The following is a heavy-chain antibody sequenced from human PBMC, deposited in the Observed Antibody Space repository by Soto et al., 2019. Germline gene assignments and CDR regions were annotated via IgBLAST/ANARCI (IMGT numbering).Heavy chain of an antibody. CDR2: ISYDGSNK. CDR3: AKDSGYSSSWYYYYGMDV. V-gene: IGHV3-30*18. J-gene: IGHJ6*02. Sequence: QVQLVESGGGVVQPGRSLRLSCAASGFTFSSYGMHWVRQAPGKGLEWVAVISYDGSNKYYADSVKGRFTISRDNSKNPLYLQMNSLRADDKAVYYCAKDSGYSSSWYYYYGMDVWGQGTTVTVSS. D-gene: IGHD6-13*01. CDR1: GFTFSSYG.